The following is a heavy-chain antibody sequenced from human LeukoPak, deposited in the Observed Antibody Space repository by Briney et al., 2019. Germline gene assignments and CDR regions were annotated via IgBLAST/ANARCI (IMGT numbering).Heavy chain of an antibody. V-gene: IGHV3-48*03. CDR2: ISSSGSTI. CDR1: GFTFGSYE. D-gene: IGHD3-10*02. CDR3: AELGITMIGGV. Sequence: PGGSLRLSCAASGFTFGSYEMNWVRQAPGKWLEWVSYISSSGSTIYYADSVKGRFTISRDNAKSSLYLQMNSLRAEDTAVYYCAELGITMIGGVWGKGTTVTIYS. J-gene: IGHJ6*04.